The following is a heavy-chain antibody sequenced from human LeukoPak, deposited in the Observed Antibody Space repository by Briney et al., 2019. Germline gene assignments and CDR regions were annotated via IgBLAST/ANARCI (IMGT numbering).Heavy chain of an antibody. CDR3: VTDTSTVRYDN. J-gene: IGHJ4*02. D-gene: IGHD4-11*01. V-gene: IGHV3-48*03. Sequence: VGSLRLSCAASGFTFNNYEMNWVRQAPGKGLEWISYINSRGGTIYYADSVKGRFTISRGNAKNSLYLQMNSLRAEDTAVHYCVTDTSTVRYDNWGQGTLVTVSS. CDR1: GFTFNNYE. CDR2: INSRGGTI.